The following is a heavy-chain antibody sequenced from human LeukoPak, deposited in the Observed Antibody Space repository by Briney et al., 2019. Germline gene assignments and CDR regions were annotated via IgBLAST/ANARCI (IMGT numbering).Heavy chain of an antibody. V-gene: IGHV3-30*18. CDR3: AKDISVADRFGVRETGYFDY. CDR1: GFTFSNYG. J-gene: IGHJ4*02. Sequence: GGSLRLSCAASGFTFSNYGMHWVRQAPGKGLEWVAIISYDGSNKYYADSVKGRFTISRDNSKNTLYLQMNSLRAEDTAVYYCAKDISVADRFGVRETGYFDYWGQGTLVTVSS. D-gene: IGHD3-10*01. CDR2: ISYDGSNK.